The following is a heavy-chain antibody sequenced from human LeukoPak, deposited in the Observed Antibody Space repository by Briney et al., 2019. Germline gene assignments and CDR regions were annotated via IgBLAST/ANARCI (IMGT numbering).Heavy chain of an antibody. V-gene: IGHV3-21*01. D-gene: IGHD6-13*01. CDR1: GFTFSDYY. CDR3: ARALGGYSSSWYRAFDI. Sequence: GGSLRLSCAASGFTFSDYYMNWVRQAPGKGLEWVSSISSSSSYIYYADSVKGRFTISRDNAKNSLYLQMNSLRAEDTAVYYCARALGGYSSSWYRAFDIWGQGTMVTVSS. J-gene: IGHJ3*02. CDR2: ISSSSSYI.